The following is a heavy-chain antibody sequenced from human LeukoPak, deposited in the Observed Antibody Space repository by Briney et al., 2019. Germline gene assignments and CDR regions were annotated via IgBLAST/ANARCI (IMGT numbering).Heavy chain of an antibody. CDR2: IDPSDSYT. CDR1: GYSFTSYW. D-gene: IGHD2-2*01. CDR3: ARHVEYCSSTSCYRHNAFDI. V-gene: IGHV5-10-1*01. Sequence: GESLKISCKGSGYSFTSYWISWVRQMPGKGLEWMGRIDPSDSYTNYSPSFQGHVTISADKSTSTAYLQWSSLKASDTAMYYCARHVEYCSSTSCYRHNAFDIWGQGTMVTVSS. J-gene: IGHJ3*02.